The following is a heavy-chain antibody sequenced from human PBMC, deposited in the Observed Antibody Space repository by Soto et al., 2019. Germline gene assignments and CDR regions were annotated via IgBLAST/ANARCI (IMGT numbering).Heavy chain of an antibody. CDR3: ARDLLFHDSSGYYYAP. D-gene: IGHD3-22*01. V-gene: IGHV3-33*01. CDR1: GLTFSSYG. Sequence: QVQLVESGGGVVQPGRSLRLSCAAPGLTFSSYGMHWVRQAPGKGLEGVAVIWYDGSKKYYADSVKGRFTISRDNSKNTLYLQMNSLRAEDTAVYYCARDLLFHDSSGYYYAPWGQGTLVTVSS. J-gene: IGHJ5*02. CDR2: IWYDGSKK.